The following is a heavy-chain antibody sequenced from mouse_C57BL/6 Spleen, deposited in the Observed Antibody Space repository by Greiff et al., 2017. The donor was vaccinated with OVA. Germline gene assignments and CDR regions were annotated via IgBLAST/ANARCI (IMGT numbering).Heavy chain of an antibody. CDR1: GYTFTSYW. D-gene: IGHD4-1*01. CDR3: ARGELERGYWYFDV. V-gene: IGHV1-64*01. CDR2: IHPSSGST. J-gene: IGHJ1*03. Sequence: QVQLQQPGAELVKPGASVKLSCKASGYTFTSYWMHWVKQRPGQGLEWIGMIHPSSGSTNYNEKFKSKATLTVDKSSSPAYMQLSSLTSEDSAVYNCARGELERGYWYFDVWGTGTTVTVSS.